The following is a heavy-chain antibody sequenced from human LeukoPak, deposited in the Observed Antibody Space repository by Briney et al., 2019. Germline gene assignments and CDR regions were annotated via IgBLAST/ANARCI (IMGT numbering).Heavy chain of an antibody. CDR3: AKGGSYYYDSSGYYDY. Sequence: GGSLRLSCAASGFTFSSYAMSWVRQAPGKGLEWVSAISGSGGSTYYADSVKGRFTISRDNSKNTLYLQMNSLRAEDTAVYYCAKGGSYYYDSSGYYDYWGQGTLVTVSS. V-gene: IGHV3-23*01. D-gene: IGHD3-22*01. J-gene: IGHJ4*02. CDR1: GFTFSSYA. CDR2: ISGSGGST.